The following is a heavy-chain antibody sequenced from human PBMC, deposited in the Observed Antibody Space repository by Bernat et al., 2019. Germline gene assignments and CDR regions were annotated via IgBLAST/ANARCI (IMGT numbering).Heavy chain of an antibody. V-gene: IGHV3-21*01. J-gene: IGHJ3*02. CDR3: AREGNQLLYTNALDI. D-gene: IGHD2-21*01. CDR1: GFTFSSYS. Sequence: EVQLVESGGGLVKPGGSLRLSCAASGFTFSSYSMNWVRQAPGKGLEWVSSISSSSSHKYHADSVKGRFTISRDNAKNSLYLQMNSLRVEDTTVYYCAREGNQLLYTNALDIWGQGTMVTVSS. CDR2: ISSSSSHK.